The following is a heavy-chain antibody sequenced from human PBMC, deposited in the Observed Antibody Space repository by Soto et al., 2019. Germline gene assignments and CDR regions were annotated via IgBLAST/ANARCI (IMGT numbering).Heavy chain of an antibody. Sequence: QVQLVQSGAEVKKPGSSVKVSCKASGGTFSSYAITWVRQAPGQGLEWIGGIIPLFGTANYAQRFQARVTIPGDESMRTAYMELSSLRSEDTAVYYCARDRGPSSGYYPYWFDPWGQGTLVTVSS. J-gene: IGHJ5*02. D-gene: IGHD3-22*01. V-gene: IGHV1-69*12. CDR3: ARDRGPSSGYYPYWFDP. CDR2: IIPLFGTA. CDR1: GGTFSSYA.